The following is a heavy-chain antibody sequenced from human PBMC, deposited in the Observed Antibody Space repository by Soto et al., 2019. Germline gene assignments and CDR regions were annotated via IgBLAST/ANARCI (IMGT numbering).Heavy chain of an antibody. J-gene: IGHJ3*02. CDR2: ISSSSSTI. D-gene: IGHD7-27*01. V-gene: IGHV3-48*04. Sequence: GGSLRLSCAASGFTFSSYSMNWVRQAPGKGLEWVSYISSSSSTIYYADSVKGRFTISRDNAKNSLYLQMNSLRAEDTAVYYCARDTGDRRWGAFDIWGQGTMVTVSS. CDR3: ARDTGDRRWGAFDI. CDR1: GFTFSSYS.